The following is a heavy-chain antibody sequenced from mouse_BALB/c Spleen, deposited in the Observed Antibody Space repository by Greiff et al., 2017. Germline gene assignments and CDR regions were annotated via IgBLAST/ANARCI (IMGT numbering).Heavy chain of an antibody. CDR3: ARQGGDWYFED. CDR1: GFTFSSYG. CDR2: ISSSGTYT. J-gene: IGHJ1*01. V-gene: IGHV5-6*02. Sequence: VTLVESGGDLVKPGGSLKLSCAASGFTFSSYGLSLVRQTPDKRLEWVATISSSGTYTYYPDSVKGRFTISRDNAKNTLYLQMSSLRSEDTAMYYCARQGGDWYFEDWGEGTTVTVAS.